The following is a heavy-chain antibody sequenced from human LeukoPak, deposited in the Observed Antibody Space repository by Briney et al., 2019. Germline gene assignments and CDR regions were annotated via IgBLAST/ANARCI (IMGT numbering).Heavy chain of an antibody. Sequence: GSLRLSCAASGFTFSSYEMNWVRQAPGKGLEWVAVISYDRSNKYYADSVKGRFTISRDSSRNTLYLQMNSLRAEDTAVYYCARDSGPLYYYDSSGYTFDYWGQGTLVTVSS. CDR2: ISYDRSNK. V-gene: IGHV3-30-3*01. CDR1: GFTFSSYE. J-gene: IGHJ4*02. D-gene: IGHD3-22*01. CDR3: ARDSGPLYYYDSSGYTFDY.